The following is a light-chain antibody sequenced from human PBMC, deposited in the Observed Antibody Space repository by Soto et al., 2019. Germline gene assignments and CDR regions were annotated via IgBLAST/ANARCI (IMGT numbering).Light chain of an antibody. CDR2: WAS. CDR3: QQYSSTPRT. CDR1: QSVLYIPNNKNY. J-gene: IGKJ1*01. V-gene: IGKV4-1*01. Sequence: DIVMTQSPDSLAVSLGERATINCKSSQSVLYIPNNKNYLGWYQQKPEQPPKLLIYWASTRESGVPDRFSGSGSGTDFTLTISSLQAEDVAVYYCQQYSSTPRTFGQGTKVEIK.